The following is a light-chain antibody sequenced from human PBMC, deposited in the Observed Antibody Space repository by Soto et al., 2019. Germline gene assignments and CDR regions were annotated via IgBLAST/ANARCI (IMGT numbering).Light chain of an antibody. CDR3: CSYAGSSTHVV. CDR1: SSDVGSYNL. CDR2: EGS. Sequence: QSVLTQPASVSGSPGQSITISCTGTSSDVGSYNLVSWYQQHPGKALKLMIYEGSKRPSGVSNRFSGSKSGNTASLTISGLQAEDEADYYCCSYAGSSTHVVFGGGTKLTVL. J-gene: IGLJ2*01. V-gene: IGLV2-23*01.